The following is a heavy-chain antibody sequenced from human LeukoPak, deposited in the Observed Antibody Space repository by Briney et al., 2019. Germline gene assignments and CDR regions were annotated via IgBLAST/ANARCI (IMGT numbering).Heavy chain of an antibody. D-gene: IGHD3-22*01. V-gene: IGHV4-30-4*01. J-gene: IGHJ3*02. CDR2: IYSSGST. CDR3: ARSDSSGWRGAFDI. Sequence: SETLSLTCTVSSASFDSADYFWSWIRQPPGKGLEWLGCIYSSGSTLYNPSLKRRVAISLDTSMNQLSLQLKSVTVADTAVYYCARSDSSGWRGAFDIWGQGTMVTVSS. CDR1: SASFDSADYF.